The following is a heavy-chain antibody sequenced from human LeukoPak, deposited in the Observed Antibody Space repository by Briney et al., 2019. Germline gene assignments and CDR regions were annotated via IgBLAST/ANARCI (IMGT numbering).Heavy chain of an antibody. J-gene: IGHJ4*02. CDR3: STYFFDY. CDR2: ISFGSTYI. Sequence: GKCLRLSCAASGFTFSGYGMHWVRQAPGKGLEWVSSISFGSTYIYYAASVKGRFTISRDNAKNSLYLQMNSLRAEDTAVYYCSTYFFDYWGQGTLVTVSS. V-gene: IGHV3-21*04. CDR1: GFTFSGYG. D-gene: IGHD2/OR15-2a*01.